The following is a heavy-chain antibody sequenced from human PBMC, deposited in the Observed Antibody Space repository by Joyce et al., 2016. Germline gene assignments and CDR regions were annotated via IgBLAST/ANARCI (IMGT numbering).Heavy chain of an antibody. V-gene: IGHV3-66*01. CDR3: ARVDYGDYVGY. D-gene: IGHD4-17*01. Sequence: EVQLVESGGGLVRPGGSLRLSCAASGFTVVNNYMSWVRQLPGKGLEWVSIIYTGGSTYYADSVKGRFTISRDNSRNTLHLQMNTLRAEDTAVYYCARVDYGDYVGYWGQGTLVTVSS. J-gene: IGHJ4*02. CDR1: GFTVVNNY. CDR2: IYTGGST.